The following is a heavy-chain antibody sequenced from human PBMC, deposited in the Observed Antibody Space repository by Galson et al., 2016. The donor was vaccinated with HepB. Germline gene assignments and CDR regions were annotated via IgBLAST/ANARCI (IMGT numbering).Heavy chain of an antibody. CDR1: GFTFSSYW. CDR2: ITIDGSTT. Sequence: SLRLSCAASGFTFSSYWMHWVRQAPGKGLVWVSHITIDGSTTTYADSVKGRFTISRDNAKNMLYLQMNSLRAEDTAVYYCARALWRGGRIDYWGQGTLVTASS. D-gene: IGHD4-23*01. CDR3: ARALWRGGRIDY. J-gene: IGHJ4*02. V-gene: IGHV3-74*01.